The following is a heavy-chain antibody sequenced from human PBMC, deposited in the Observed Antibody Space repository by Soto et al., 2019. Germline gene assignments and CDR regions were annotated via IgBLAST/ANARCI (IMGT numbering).Heavy chain of an antibody. CDR3: ARVGGSYSSSWSPVFNWFDP. CDR1: GGSISSGGYY. D-gene: IGHD6-13*01. Sequence: SETLSLTCTVSGGSISSGGYYWSWIRQHPGKGLEWIGYIYYSGSTYYNPSLKSRVTISVDTSKNQFSLKLSSVTAADTAVYYCARVGGSYSSSWSPVFNWFDPWGQGTLVTVSS. J-gene: IGHJ5*02. CDR2: IYYSGST. V-gene: IGHV4-31*03.